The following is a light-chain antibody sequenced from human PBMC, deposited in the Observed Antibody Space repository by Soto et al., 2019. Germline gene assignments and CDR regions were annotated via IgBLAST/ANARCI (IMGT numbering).Light chain of an antibody. CDR2: DIN. V-gene: IGLV2-14*01. Sequence: QSVLTQPASVSGSPGQSITISCTETSSDVGNYIFVFWYRQHPGKAPKLMIYDINNRPSGVSNRFSGSKSGNTASLTISGLQAEDEADYYCVSYTTSASYVFGTGTKVTVL. J-gene: IGLJ1*01. CDR3: VSYTTSASYV. CDR1: SSDVGNYIF.